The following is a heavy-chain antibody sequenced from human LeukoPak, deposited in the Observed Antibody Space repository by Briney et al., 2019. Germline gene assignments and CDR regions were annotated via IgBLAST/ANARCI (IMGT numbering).Heavy chain of an antibody. D-gene: IGHD2-2*01. J-gene: IGHJ4*02. CDR3: ARDYCSSTSCLFDY. CDR2: INPNSGGT. Sequence: ASVKVSCKTSGYTFTDYYMHWVRQAPGQGLEWMGRINPNSGGTSYAQKFQGRVTMTRDTSISTAYMELSRLRSDDTAVYYCARDYCSSTSCLFDYWGQGTLVTVSS. V-gene: IGHV1-2*06. CDR1: GYTFTDYY.